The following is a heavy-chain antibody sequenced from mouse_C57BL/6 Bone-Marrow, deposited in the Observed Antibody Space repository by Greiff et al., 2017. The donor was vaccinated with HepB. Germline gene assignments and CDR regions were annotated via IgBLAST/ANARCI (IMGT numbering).Heavy chain of an antibody. D-gene: IGHD1-1*01. J-gene: IGHJ4*01. CDR2: IYPRSGNT. Sequence: VQVVESGAELARPGASVKLSCKASGYTFTSYGISWVKQRTGQGLEWIGEIYPRSGNTYYNEKFKGKATLTADKSSSTAYMELRSLTSEDSAVYFCARRYYGLWAMDYWGQGTSVTVSS. V-gene: IGHV1-81*01. CDR1: GYTFTSYG. CDR3: ARRYYGLWAMDY.